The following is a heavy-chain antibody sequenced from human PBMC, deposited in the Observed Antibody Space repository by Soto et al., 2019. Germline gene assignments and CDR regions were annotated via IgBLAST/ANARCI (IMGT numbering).Heavy chain of an antibody. CDR3: ARDLNHGHGYYDSSGYY. CDR1: GYTFTSYG. D-gene: IGHD3-22*01. J-gene: IGHJ4*02. Sequence: ASVKVSCKASGYTFTSYGISWVRQAPGQGLEWMGWISAYNGNTNYAQKLQDRVTMTTDTSTSTAYMELRSLRSDDTAVYYCARDLNHGHGYYDSSGYYWGQGTLVTVSS. CDR2: ISAYNGNT. V-gene: IGHV1-18*01.